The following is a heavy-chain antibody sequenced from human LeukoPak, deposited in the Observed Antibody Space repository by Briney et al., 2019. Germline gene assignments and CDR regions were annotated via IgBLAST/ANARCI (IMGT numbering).Heavy chain of an antibody. CDR3: ASGLGGEATIFDY. CDR2: ISHDGSNK. J-gene: IGHJ4*02. D-gene: IGHD1-26*01. V-gene: IGHV3-30*04. CDR1: GFTFSSYA. Sequence: GGSLRLSCAASGFTFSSYAMHWVRQAPGKGLEWVAVISHDGSNKYYTDSVKGRFTFSRDNSKNTLYLQMDSLRAEDTAVYYCASGLGGEATIFDYWGQGTLVTVSS.